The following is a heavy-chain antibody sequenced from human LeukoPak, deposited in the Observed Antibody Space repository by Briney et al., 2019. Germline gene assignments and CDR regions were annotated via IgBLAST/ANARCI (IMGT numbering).Heavy chain of an antibody. CDR2: IRSKAYGGTT. CDR3: TRARDYGRFDY. V-gene: IGHV3-49*04. D-gene: IGHD4-17*01. Sequence: GGSLRLSCTASGFTFGDYAMSWVRQAPGKGLEWVGFIRSKAYGGTTEYAASVKGRFTISRDDSKSIAYLQMNSLKTEDTAVYYCTRARDYGRFDYWGQGTLVTVSS. J-gene: IGHJ4*02. CDR1: GFTFGDYA.